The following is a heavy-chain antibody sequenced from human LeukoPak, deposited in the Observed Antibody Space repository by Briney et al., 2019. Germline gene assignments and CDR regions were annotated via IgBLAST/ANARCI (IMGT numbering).Heavy chain of an antibody. CDR2: VFPSGDT. Sequence: SETLSLTCTVSGASISSSYWSWIRQSAGRLEWIGRVFPSGDTNYNPSFQGRVTMSIDMSKSQFSLKLTSVTAADTAVYFCARGPYGSGSYYWGQGTLVTVSS. V-gene: IGHV4-4*07. CDR3: ARGPYGSGSYY. CDR1: GASISSSY. D-gene: IGHD3-10*01. J-gene: IGHJ4*02.